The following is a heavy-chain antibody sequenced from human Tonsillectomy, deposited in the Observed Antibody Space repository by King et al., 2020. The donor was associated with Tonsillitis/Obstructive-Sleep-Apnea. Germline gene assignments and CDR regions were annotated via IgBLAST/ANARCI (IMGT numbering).Heavy chain of an antibody. Sequence: HVQLQESGPGLVKPSETLSLTCTVSGGSISSYYWSWIRQPPGKGLEWIGYIYYSGSTNYNPFLKSRVTISVDTSKNQFSLKLTSVTAADTAVYYCAKEVAWSGYFDYWGQGTLVTVSS. V-gene: IGHV4-59*01. CDR2: IYYSGST. CDR1: GGSISSYY. D-gene: IGHD3-3*01. CDR3: AKEVAWSGYFDY. J-gene: IGHJ4*02.